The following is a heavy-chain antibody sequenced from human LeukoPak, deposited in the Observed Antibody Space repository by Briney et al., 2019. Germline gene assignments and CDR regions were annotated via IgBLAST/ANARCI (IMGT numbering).Heavy chain of an antibody. CDR3: ARDNRLWFGELISNWFDP. J-gene: IGHJ5*02. Sequence: SETLSLTCTVSGGSISTYYWSWIRQPPGKGLDWIGSFYYTGSTNYNPSLRSRVTISLDTSKNQISLRLSSVTAADTAVYYCARDNRLWFGELISNWFDPWGQGTLVTVSS. V-gene: IGHV4-59*01. CDR2: FYYTGST. D-gene: IGHD3-10*01. CDR1: GGSISTYY.